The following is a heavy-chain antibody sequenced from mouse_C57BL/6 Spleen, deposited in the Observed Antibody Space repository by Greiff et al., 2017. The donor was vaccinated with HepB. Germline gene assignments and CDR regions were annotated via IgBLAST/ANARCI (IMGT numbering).Heavy chain of an antibody. CDR1: GFTFSDYG. Sequence: EVKLVESGEGLVKPGGSLKLSCAASGFTFSDYGMHWVRQAPEKGLEWVAYISSGSSTIYYADTVKGRFTISRDNAKNTLFLQMTSLRSEDTAMYYCARTTTVVRRAWFAYWGQGTLVTVSA. CDR2: ISSGSSTI. D-gene: IGHD1-1*01. V-gene: IGHV5-17*01. CDR3: ARTTTVVRRAWFAY. J-gene: IGHJ3*01.